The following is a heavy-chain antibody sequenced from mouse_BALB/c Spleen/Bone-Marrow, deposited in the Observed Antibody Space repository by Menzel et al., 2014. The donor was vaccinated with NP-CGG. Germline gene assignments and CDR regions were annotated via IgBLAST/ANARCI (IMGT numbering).Heavy chain of an antibody. CDR2: INPSNGGT. CDR3: TREGDSPFAY. V-gene: IGHV1S81*02. D-gene: IGHD2-13*01. J-gene: IGHJ3*01. Sequence: QVQLQQPGAELVKPGASVKLSRKASGYTFTSYYMYWVKQRPGQGLEWIGEINPSNGGTNFNEKFKGKATLTVDKSSSTAYMQLSSLTSEDSAVYYCTREGDSPFAYWGQGTLVTVSA. CDR1: GYTFTSYY.